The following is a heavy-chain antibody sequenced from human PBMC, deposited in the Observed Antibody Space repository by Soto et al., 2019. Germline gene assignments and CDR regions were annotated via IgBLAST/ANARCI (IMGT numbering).Heavy chain of an antibody. J-gene: IGHJ3*02. D-gene: IGHD3-16*01. V-gene: IGHV4-34*01. CDR3: ARGPRVVWVVPTAQRDVFDI. Sequence: QVQLQQWGAGLLKPSETLSLTCAVYGGSFSDFYWNCIRQPPGKGLEWIGEINHSGSTSYNPSLKCRVTISVDTSKNQISLKLTSVTAADTAVYYCARGPRVVWVVPTAQRDVFDIWGQGTRVTVSS. CDR2: INHSGST. CDR1: GGSFSDFY.